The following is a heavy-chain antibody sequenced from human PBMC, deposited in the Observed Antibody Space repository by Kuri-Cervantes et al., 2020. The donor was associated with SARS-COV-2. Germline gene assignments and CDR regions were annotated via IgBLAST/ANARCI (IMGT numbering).Heavy chain of an antibody. Sequence: LSLTCAASGFTVSSNYMSWVRQAPGKGLGWGSVIYSCGSTYYADSVKGRFTISRDNSKNTLYLQMNSLRAEDTAIYYCAKLFGVVVAGTLDYWGQGALVTVSS. CDR3: AKLFGVVVAGTLDY. V-gene: IGHV3-53*01. J-gene: IGHJ4*02. D-gene: IGHD2-15*01. CDR2: IYSCGST. CDR1: GFTVSSNY.